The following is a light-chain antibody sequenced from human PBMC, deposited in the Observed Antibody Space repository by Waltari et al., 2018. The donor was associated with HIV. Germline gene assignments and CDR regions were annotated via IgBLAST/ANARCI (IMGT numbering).Light chain of an antibody. V-gene: IGKV1-5*03. CDR1: QSVNGW. J-gene: IGKJ2*01. Sequence: IQMRQSPSTLSDSVGDRVTITCRDSQSVNGWLDWYQQKPGKAPKLLIYNASTLESGVPSRFSGRGSATEFTLTISSLQPDDFATYYCQQYSNNSPYTFGQGTTLDLK. CDR2: NAS. CDR3: QQYSNNSPYT.